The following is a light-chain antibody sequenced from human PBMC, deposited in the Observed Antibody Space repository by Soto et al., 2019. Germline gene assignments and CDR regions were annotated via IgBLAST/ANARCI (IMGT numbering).Light chain of an antibody. CDR2: RAS. Sequence: IVLTQVPSTLPLAPWERGTLXCPASQSVGSLLAWYQQKPGQAPRLLIYRASSRATGISGSFSGSGSGPEFTLTITSQQSEDFAVYYCQQHNEWPITFGQGTRVEIK. J-gene: IGKJ5*01. CDR1: QSVGSL. CDR3: QQHNEWPIT. V-gene: IGKV3-15*01.